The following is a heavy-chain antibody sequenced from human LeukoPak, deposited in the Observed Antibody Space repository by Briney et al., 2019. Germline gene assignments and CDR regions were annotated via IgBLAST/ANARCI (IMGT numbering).Heavy chain of an antibody. D-gene: IGHD5-12*01. J-gene: IGHJ4*02. CDR3: AKGAYDYIEIGYFDS. V-gene: IGHV3-23*01. CDR1: GFTSTKYA. CDR2: LIGSSGST. Sequence: PGVSLRLSCAASGFTSTKYAMNWVRQAPGKGLEWVSVLIGSSGSTDYADSVKGRFTISRDNSKNTVFLQMNSLRAEDTAIYYCAKGAYDYIEIGYFDSWGQGTLVTVSS.